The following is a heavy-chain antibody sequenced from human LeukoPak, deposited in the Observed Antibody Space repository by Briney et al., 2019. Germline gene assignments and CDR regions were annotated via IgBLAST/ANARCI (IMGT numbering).Heavy chain of an antibody. CDR2: TNQHGTQN. Sequence: GGSLRLSCTASGFTFNSYWMTWVRQAPGKGLEWVANTNQHGTQNYYVDSVKGRFTISRDNGENSLYLQMSSLRDEDTAVYYCARNVNAFDIWGRGTMVTVSS. J-gene: IGHJ3*02. CDR3: ARNVNAFDI. V-gene: IGHV3-7*01. CDR1: GFTFNSYW.